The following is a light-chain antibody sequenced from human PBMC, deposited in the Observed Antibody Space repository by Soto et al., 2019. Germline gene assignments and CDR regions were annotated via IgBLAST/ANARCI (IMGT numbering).Light chain of an antibody. CDR2: GNN. J-gene: IGLJ2*01. CDR3: QSYDSSLSGPVV. Sequence: QLVLTQPPSVSGAPGQGVTISCTGSSSNIGAGYDVHWYQQLPGTAPKLLIYGNNNRPSGVPDRFSGSKSGTSASLAITGLQAEDEADYYCQSYDSSLSGPVVFGGGTKVTVL. V-gene: IGLV1-40*01. CDR1: SSNIGAGYD.